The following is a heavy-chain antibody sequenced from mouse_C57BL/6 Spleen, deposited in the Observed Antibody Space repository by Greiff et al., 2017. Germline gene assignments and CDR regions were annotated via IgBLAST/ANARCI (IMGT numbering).Heavy chain of an antibody. CDR3: ARQALSYAMDY. CDR2: ISSGGSYT. Sequence: EVKLVESGGDLVKPGGSLKLSCAASGFTFSSYGMSWVRQTPDKRLEWVATISSGGSYTYYPDSVKGRFTISRDNAKNTLYLQMSSLKSEDTAMYYCARQALSYAMDYWGQGTSVTVSS. D-gene: IGHD1-1*02. J-gene: IGHJ4*01. CDR1: GFTFSSYG. V-gene: IGHV5-6*01.